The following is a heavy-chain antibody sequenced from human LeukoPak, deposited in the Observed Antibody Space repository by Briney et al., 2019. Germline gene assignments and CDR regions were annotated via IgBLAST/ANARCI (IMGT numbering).Heavy chain of an antibody. CDR3: ARGGAARPDY. CDR1: GFTFGSYG. V-gene: IGHV3-48*01. D-gene: IGHD6-6*01. J-gene: IGHJ4*02. CDR2: ISSSSSTM. Sequence: GGSLRLSCAASGFTFGSYGMNWVRQAPGKGLEWVSYISSSSSTMSYADSVKGRFTISRDNAKNSLYLQMNSLRAEDTAVYYCARGGAARPDYWGPGTLVTVSS.